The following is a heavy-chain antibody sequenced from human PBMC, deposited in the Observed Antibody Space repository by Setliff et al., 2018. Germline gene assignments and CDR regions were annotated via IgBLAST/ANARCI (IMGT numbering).Heavy chain of an antibody. CDR3: AREGTSSPWGDWFDP. D-gene: IGHD2-8*01. CDR2: IYYSGST. V-gene: IGHV4-39*07. J-gene: IGHJ5*02. Sequence: PSETLSLNCTASGGSISISIYYWGWIRQPQGKGVEWVGSIYYSGSTYYNPSLTSRVTISVDTSKNQFSLKLSSVTAAAPAVYYCAREGTSSPWGDWFDPWGQGTQVTVSS. CDR1: GGSISISIYY.